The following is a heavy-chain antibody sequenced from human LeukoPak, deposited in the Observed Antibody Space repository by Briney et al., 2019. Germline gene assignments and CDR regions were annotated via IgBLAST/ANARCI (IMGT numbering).Heavy chain of an antibody. CDR2: IRYDGSNK. CDR3: AKAYSNYYYYYMDV. D-gene: IGHD4-11*01. V-gene: IGHV3-30*02. Sequence: GGSLRLSCAASGFTFSSYGMHWVRQAPGKGLEWVAFIRYDGSNKYYADSVKGRLTISRDNSKNTLYLQMNSLRAEDTAVYYCAKAYSNYYYYYMDVWGKGTTVTVSS. J-gene: IGHJ6*03. CDR1: GFTFSSYG.